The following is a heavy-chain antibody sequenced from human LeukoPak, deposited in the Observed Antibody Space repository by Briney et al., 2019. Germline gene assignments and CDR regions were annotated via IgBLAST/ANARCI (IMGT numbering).Heavy chain of an antibody. D-gene: IGHD6-13*01. V-gene: IGHV3-30*04. CDR2: ISYDGSNK. Sequence: GGSLRLSCAASGFTFSSYAMHWVRQAPGKGLEWVAVISYDGSNKYYADSVKGRFTISRDNSKNTLYLQMNSLRAEDTAVYYCARDQRQLVHYYYHGMDDWGQGTTVTVSS. CDR1: GFTFSSYA. J-gene: IGHJ6*02. CDR3: ARDQRQLVHYYYHGMDD.